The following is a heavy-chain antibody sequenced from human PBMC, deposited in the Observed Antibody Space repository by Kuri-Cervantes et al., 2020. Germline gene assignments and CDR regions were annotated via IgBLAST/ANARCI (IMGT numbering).Heavy chain of an antibody. D-gene: IGHD3-9*01. J-gene: IGHJ6*02. CDR1: GYTFTSYY. CDR2: INPNSGGT. V-gene: IGHV1-2*04. CDR3: ARAQGGIFFPYYGMDV. Sequence: ASVKVSCKASGYTFTSYYMHWVRQAPGQGLEWVGWINPNSGGTNYAQKFQGWVTMTRDTSISTAYMELSRLRSDDTAVYYCARAQGGIFFPYYGMDVWGQGTTVTVSS.